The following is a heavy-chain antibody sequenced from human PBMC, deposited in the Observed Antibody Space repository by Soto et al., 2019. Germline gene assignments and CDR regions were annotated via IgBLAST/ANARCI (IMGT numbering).Heavy chain of an antibody. D-gene: IGHD3-22*01. CDR1: GFTFSDYY. CDR2: ISSSGSTI. CDR3: AKDFYYYDSSGPLDY. V-gene: IGHV3-11*01. J-gene: IGHJ4*02. Sequence: GGSLRLSCAASGFTFSDYYMSWIRQAPGKGLEWVSYISSSGSTIYYADSVKGRFTISRDNAKNSLYLQMNSLRAEDTAVYYCAKDFYYYDSSGPLDYWGQGTLVTVSS.